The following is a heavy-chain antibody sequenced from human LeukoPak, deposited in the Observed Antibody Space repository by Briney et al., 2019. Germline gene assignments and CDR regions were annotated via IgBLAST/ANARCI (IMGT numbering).Heavy chain of an antibody. CDR3: TRHPYRYCSGGNCYSDY. CDR1: GGSISGSSYY. Sequence: PSETLSLTCTVSGGSISGSSYYWGWIRQPPGKGLEWIGTIYYSGSTYYNPSLRSRVTISVDTSKNQFSLKLSSVTAADTAVYYCTRHPYRYCSGGNCYSDYWGQGTLVTVSS. D-gene: IGHD2-15*01. V-gene: IGHV4-39*01. J-gene: IGHJ4*02. CDR2: IYYSGST.